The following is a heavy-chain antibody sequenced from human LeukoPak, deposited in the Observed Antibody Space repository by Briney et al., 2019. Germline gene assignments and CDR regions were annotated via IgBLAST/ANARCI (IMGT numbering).Heavy chain of an antibody. CDR1: EFTVSSNY. V-gene: IGHV3-66*01. CDR3: AREAGYCSSTSCYAGGFSDY. D-gene: IGHD2-2*01. Sequence: GGSLRLSCAASEFTVSSNYMSWVRQAPGKGLEWVSVIYSGGDTYYADSVRGRFTISRDNSKNTLFLQMNSLRAEDTAVYYCAREAGYCSSTSCYAGGFSDYWGQGTLVTVSS. J-gene: IGHJ4*02. CDR2: IYSGGDT.